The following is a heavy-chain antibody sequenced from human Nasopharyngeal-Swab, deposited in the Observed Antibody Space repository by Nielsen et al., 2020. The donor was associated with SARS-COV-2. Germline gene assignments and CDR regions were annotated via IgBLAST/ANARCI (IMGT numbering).Heavy chain of an antibody. CDR2: IASSGAT. CDR3: AREQLCIRGTRCLDAFDI. CDR1: GFTLRSYD. V-gene: IGHV3-13*01. D-gene: IGHD2-2*01. J-gene: IGHJ3*02. Sequence: GESLKISCAASGFTLRSYDVHWVRQTPGEGPEWVSVIASSGATSYLDSVKGRFTVSRDNVKNSVYLQMNSLRAGDTAVYYCAREQLCIRGTRCLDAFDIWGQGTMVTVSS.